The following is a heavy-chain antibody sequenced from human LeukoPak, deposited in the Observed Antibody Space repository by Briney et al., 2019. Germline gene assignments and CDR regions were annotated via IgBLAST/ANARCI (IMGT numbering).Heavy chain of an antibody. Sequence: SQTLSLTCTVSGGSISSGGYYWSWIRQHPGKGLEWIGYIYYSGSTYYNPSLKSRVTISVDTSKNQFSLKLSSVTAADTAVYYCARDGYYYDSSGKTSSWGQGTLVTVSS. CDR2: IYYSGST. J-gene: IGHJ4*02. D-gene: IGHD3-22*01. CDR3: ARDGYYYDSSGKTSS. CDR1: GGSISSGGYY. V-gene: IGHV4-31*03.